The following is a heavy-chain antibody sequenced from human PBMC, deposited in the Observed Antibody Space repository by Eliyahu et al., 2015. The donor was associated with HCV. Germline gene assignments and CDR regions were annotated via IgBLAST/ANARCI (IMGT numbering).Heavy chain of an antibody. V-gene: IGHV1-46*01. D-gene: IGHD2-15*01. CDR2: INPSGGST. J-gene: IGHJ4*02. CDR3: ARDPVLVGNERGLDY. Sequence: QVQLVQSGAEVKKPGASVKVSCKASGYTFTSYYMHWVRQAPGQGLEWMGIINPSGGSTSYAQKFQGRVTMTRDTSTSTVYMELSSLRSEDTAVYYCARDPVLVGNERGLDYWGQGTLVTVSS. CDR1: GYTFTSYY.